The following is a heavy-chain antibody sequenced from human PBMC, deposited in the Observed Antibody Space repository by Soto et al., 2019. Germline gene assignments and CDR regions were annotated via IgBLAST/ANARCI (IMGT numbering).Heavy chain of an antibody. Sequence: QVQLVESGGGVVQPGRSLRLSCAASGFRFSSYGMHWVRQAPGKGLEWVAVISFDGSGKSYTASVKGRFTISSDDSKDTLYLQMNSLRTEETAVYSCAKDAGDGNRGGYLEYWGQGTLCTVS. CDR1: GFRFSSYG. CDR2: ISFDGSGK. D-gene: IGHD3-16*02. J-gene: IGHJ4*02. CDR3: AKDAGDGNRGGYLEY. V-gene: IGHV3-30*18.